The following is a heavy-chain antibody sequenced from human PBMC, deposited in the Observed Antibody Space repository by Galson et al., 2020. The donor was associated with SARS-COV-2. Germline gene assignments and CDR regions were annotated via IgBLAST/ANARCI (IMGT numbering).Heavy chain of an antibody. J-gene: IGHJ4*02. CDR2: IYITGST. CDR3: ARSYYYDDSGSYSDFDY. Sequence: SETLSLTCTVPGDSIASGPYYWSWIRQPAGKGLEWIGRIYITGSTNYNPSLKTRVTMSVDASKNQFSLKLSSVTAADTAVYYCARSYYYDDSGSYSDFDYWGQGTLVSVSS. V-gene: IGHV4-61*02. CDR1: GDSIASGPYY. D-gene: IGHD3-22*01.